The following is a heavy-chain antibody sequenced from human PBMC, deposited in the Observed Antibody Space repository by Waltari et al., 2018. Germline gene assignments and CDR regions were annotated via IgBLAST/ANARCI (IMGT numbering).Heavy chain of an antibody. D-gene: IGHD5-12*01. CDR2: INAGNGNT. J-gene: IGHJ4*02. Sequence: QVQLVQSGAEVKKPGASVKVSCKASGYTFTSYAMHWVRQAPGQRLEWMGWINAGNGNTKYSQKFQGRVTITRDTSASTAYMELSSLRSEDTAVYYCARGSGWLREKRLSKDWGDYWGQGTLVTVSS. CDR3: ARGSGWLREKRLSKDWGDY. CDR1: GYTFTSYA. V-gene: IGHV1-3*01.